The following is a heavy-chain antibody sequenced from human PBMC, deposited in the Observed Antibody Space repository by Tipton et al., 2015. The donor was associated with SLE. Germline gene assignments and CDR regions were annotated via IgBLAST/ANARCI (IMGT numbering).Heavy chain of an antibody. CDR1: GGSISSYY. CDR2: INHSGST. CDR3: ARDTGDAFDI. J-gene: IGHJ3*02. V-gene: IGHV4-59*12. Sequence: TLSLTCTVSGGSISSYYWGWIRQPPGKGLEWIGEINHSGSTYYNPSLKSRVTISVDTSKNQFSLKLSSVTAADTAVYYCARDTGDAFDIWGQGTMVTVSS.